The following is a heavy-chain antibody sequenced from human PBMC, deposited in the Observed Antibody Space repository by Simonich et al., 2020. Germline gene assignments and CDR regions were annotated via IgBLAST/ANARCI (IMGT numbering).Heavy chain of an antibody. D-gene: IGHD1-26*01. J-gene: IGHJ3*02. V-gene: IGHV3-30*07. CDR3: AREGAGNDAFDI. Sequence: QVQLVESGGGVVQPGRSLRLSCAASGFTFSSYAMPWVRQAPGNGVGWGECRSYDGSNKDYADSLKGRFTISRDKSKNTLYLQMNSLRAEDTAVYYGAREGAGNDAFDIWGQGTMVTVSS. CDR2: RSYDGSNK. CDR1: GFTFSSYA.